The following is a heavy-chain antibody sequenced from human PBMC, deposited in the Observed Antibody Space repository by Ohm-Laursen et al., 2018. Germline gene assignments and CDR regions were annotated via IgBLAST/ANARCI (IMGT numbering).Heavy chain of an antibody. V-gene: IGHV3-21*01. CDR3: ATADSSSWYYFDY. D-gene: IGHD6-13*01. CDR2: ISSSSTYI. Sequence: SLRFSCAVSGFTFSTYTMNWVRQAPGKGLEWVSSISSSSTYIYYADSVKGRFIISRDNAKNSLYLQMNSLRAEDTAVYYCATADSSSWYYFDYWGQGTLVTVSS. J-gene: IGHJ4*02. CDR1: GFTFSTYT.